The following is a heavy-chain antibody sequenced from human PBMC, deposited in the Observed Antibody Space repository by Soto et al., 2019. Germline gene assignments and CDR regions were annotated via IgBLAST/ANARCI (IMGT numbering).Heavy chain of an antibody. J-gene: IGHJ6*03. V-gene: IGHV3-30*18. Sequence: GSLRLSCAASGFTFSSYGMHWVRQAPGKGLEWVAVISYDGSNKYYADSVKGRFTISRDNSKNTLYLQMNSLRAEDTAVYYCAKTFVPAASHYYYMDVWGKGTTVTVSS. CDR1: GFTFSSYG. CDR2: ISYDGSNK. CDR3: AKTFVPAASHYYYMDV. D-gene: IGHD2-2*01.